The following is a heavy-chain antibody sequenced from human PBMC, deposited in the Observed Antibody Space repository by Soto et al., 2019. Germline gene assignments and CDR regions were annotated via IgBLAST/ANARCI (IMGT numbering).Heavy chain of an antibody. CDR1: GFTFSAYY. CDR2: ISSSGSTI. CDR3: ASDPYYYASEY. Sequence: QVQLVESGGGLVKPGGSLRLSCAASGFTFSAYYMTWIRQAPGKALEWVTYISSSGSTIYYADSGKGRFTVSRDNAKNSLYLQMNSLRAEDPAVYYCASDPYYYASEYWGQGTLVTVSS. D-gene: IGHD3-10*01. J-gene: IGHJ4*02. V-gene: IGHV3-11*01.